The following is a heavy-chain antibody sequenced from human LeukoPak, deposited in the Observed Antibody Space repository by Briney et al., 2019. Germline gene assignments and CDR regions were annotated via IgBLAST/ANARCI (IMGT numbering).Heavy chain of an antibody. Sequence: GGSLRLSCAASGFTFSNYEMNWVRQAPGKGLEWLSYISSVGSSIYYADSVRGQFTISRDNAKNSLYLQMNSLRAEDTAVYYCARDNTVPYFAYWGQGTLVTVSS. CDR1: GFTFSNYE. J-gene: IGHJ4*02. D-gene: IGHD4-11*01. V-gene: IGHV3-48*03. CDR2: ISSVGSSI. CDR3: ARDNTVPYFAY.